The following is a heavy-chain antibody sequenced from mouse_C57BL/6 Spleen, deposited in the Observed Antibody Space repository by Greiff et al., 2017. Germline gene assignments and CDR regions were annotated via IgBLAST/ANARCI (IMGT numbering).Heavy chain of an antibody. V-gene: IGHV1-76*01. CDR2: IYPGSGNT. Sequence: VQLQESGAELVRPGASVKLSCKASGYTFTDYYINWVKQRPGQGLEWIARIYPGSGNTYYNEKFKGKATLTAEKSSSTAYMQLSSLTSEDSAVYFCARSEELGGKNYAMDYWGQGTSVTVSS. CDR1: GYTFTDYY. J-gene: IGHJ4*01. CDR3: ARSEELGGKNYAMDY.